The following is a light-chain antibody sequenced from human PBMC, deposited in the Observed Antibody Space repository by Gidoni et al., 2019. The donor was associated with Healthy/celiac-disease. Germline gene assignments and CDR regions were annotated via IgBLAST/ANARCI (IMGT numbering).Light chain of an antibody. J-gene: IGLJ3*02. CDR1: SSNLGNNT. Sequence: QSVLTQPPSASGTPGPRVTISCSGSSSNLGNNTVNWYQQLPGTAPKLLIYSNNQRPSGVPDRFSGSKSGTSASLAISGLQSEDEADYYCAAWDDSLNGPVFGGGTKLTVL. CDR2: SNN. V-gene: IGLV1-44*01. CDR3: AAWDDSLNGPV.